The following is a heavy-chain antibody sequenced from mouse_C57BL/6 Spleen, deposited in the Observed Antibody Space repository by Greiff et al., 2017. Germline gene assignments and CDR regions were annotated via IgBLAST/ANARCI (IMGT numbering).Heavy chain of an antibody. V-gene: IGHV14-1*01. CDR1: GFNIKDYY. J-gene: IGHJ2*01. D-gene: IGHD3-2*02. CDR3: TTDSSGYGTFFDY. CDR2: IDPEDGDT. Sequence: VQLQQSGAELVRPGASVKLSCTASGFNIKDYYMHWVKQRPEQGLEWIGRIDPEDGDTEYAPKFPGKATMTADTSSNTAYLQLSSLTSEDTAVYYCTTDSSGYGTFFDYWGQGTTLTVSS.